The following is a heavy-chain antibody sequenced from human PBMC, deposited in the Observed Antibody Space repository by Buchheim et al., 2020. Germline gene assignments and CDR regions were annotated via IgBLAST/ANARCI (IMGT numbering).Heavy chain of an antibody. J-gene: IGHJ4*02. Sequence: QVQLQESGPGLVRPSETLSLSCTVSGGSISFYYWNWVRQPPGKGLEWIGNIHYSGSTKYNPSLKSRVTISVDTSKNQFSLKLRSVTAADTAVYYCAKTRMGVRDFDNWGQGTL. CDR3: AKTRMGVRDFDN. CDR2: IHYSGST. D-gene: IGHD2-8*01. CDR1: GGSISFYY. V-gene: IGHV4-59*08.